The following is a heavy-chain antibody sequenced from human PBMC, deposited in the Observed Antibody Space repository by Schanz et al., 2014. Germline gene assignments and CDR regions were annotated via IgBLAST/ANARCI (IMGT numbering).Heavy chain of an antibody. Sequence: QVQLVQSGAEVKKPGASVKVSCKASGYTTFTDYYIHWVRQAPGQGLEWMGWISPYNGNTNYAQKHQGRVTMTADTSTSTAYMDLRSRRSDDTAVYYCVKDPDKYNWNDVEGMDVWGPGTTVTVSS. CDR1: GYTTFTDYY. J-gene: IGHJ6*01. V-gene: IGHV1-18*01. CDR2: ISPYNGNT. D-gene: IGHD1-1*01. CDR3: VKDPDKYNWNDVEGMDV.